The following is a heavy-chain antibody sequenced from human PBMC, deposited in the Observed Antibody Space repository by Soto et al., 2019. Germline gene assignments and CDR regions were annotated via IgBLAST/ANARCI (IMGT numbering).Heavy chain of an antibody. J-gene: IGHJ1*01. CDR3: ARAEYGDVEYFQH. CDR2: INPNSGGT. V-gene: IGHV1-2*04. D-gene: IGHD4-17*01. CDR1: GYTFTGYY. Sequence: GASVKVSCKASGYTFTGYYMHWVRQAPGQGLEWMGWINPNSGGTNYAQKFQGWVTMTRDTSISTAYMELSRLRSDDTAVYYCARAEYGDVEYFQHWGQGTLVTVSS.